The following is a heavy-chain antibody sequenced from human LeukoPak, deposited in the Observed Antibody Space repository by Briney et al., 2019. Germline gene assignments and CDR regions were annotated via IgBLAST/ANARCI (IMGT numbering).Heavy chain of an antibody. Sequence: GGSLRLSCAASGFTFSNYWMSWVRQAPGKGLEWVANIKQDGSEEYYVDSVKGRFTISRDNAKNSLYLQMNSLRAEDTAVYYCARGYTKVIRYFDWLLPFDPWGQGTLVTVSS. CDR1: GFTFSNYW. CDR3: ARGYTKVIRYFDWLLPFDP. J-gene: IGHJ5*02. D-gene: IGHD3-9*01. V-gene: IGHV3-7*01. CDR2: IKQDGSEE.